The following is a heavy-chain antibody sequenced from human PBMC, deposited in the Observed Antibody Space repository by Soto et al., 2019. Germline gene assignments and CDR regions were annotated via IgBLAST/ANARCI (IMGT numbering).Heavy chain of an antibody. D-gene: IGHD3-3*01. Sequence: SGGSLRLSCAASGFTFSSYAMSWVRQAPGKGLEWVSAISGSGGSTYYADSVKGRFTISRDNSKNTLYLQMNSLRAEDTAVYYCAKDVVRDFWSGYYPLRWFDPWGQGTLVTVSS. V-gene: IGHV3-23*01. CDR1: GFTFSSYA. CDR3: AKDVVRDFWSGYYPLRWFDP. CDR2: ISGSGGST. J-gene: IGHJ5*02.